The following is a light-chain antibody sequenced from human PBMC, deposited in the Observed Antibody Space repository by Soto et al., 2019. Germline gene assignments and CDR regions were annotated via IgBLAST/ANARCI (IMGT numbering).Light chain of an antibody. Sequence: QSVLTQPPSVSGAPGQRVTISCTGSSSNIGAGYDVHWYQQLPGTAPKLLIYGNSNRPSGVPDRFSGSKSGTSASLAITGLRAEDEADYYCQSYDSSLSAVVFGGGPKLPVL. CDR3: QSYDSSLSAVV. CDR2: GNS. V-gene: IGLV1-40*01. J-gene: IGLJ2*01. CDR1: SSNIGAGYD.